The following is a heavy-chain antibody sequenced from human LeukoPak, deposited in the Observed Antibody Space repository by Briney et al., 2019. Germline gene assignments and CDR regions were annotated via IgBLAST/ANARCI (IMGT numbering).Heavy chain of an antibody. J-gene: IGHJ4*02. CDR2: INPSGGST. D-gene: IGHD3-22*01. Sequence: RASVKVSCKASGYTFTSYYMHWVRQAPGQGPEWMGIINPSGGSTSYAQKFQGRVTMTRDTSTSTVYMELSSLRSEDTAVYYCARDLYYDSSGYYAGRNYFDYWGQGTLVTVSS. V-gene: IGHV1-46*01. CDR1: GYTFTSYY. CDR3: ARDLYYDSSGYYAGRNYFDY.